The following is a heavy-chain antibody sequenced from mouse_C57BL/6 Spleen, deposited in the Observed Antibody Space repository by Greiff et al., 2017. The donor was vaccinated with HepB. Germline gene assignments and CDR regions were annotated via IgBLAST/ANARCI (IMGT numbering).Heavy chain of an antibody. CDR3: ARSDSSGRVDY. CDR2: IYPGDGDT. D-gene: IGHD3-2*02. CDR1: GYAFSSSW. V-gene: IGHV1-82*01. J-gene: IGHJ2*01. Sequence: VQLQQSGPELVKPGASVKISCKASGYAFSSSWMNWVKQRPGKGLEWIGRIYPGDGDTNYNGKFKGKATLTADKSSSTAYMQLSSLTSEDSAVYFCARSDSSGRVDYWGQGTTLTVSS.